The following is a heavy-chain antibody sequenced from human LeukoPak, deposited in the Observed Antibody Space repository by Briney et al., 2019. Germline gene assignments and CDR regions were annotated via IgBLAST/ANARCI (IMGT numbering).Heavy chain of an antibody. J-gene: IGHJ3*02. CDR2: IYPGDSDT. V-gene: IGHV5-51*01. CDR3: ARVKVYVKTPISIDAFDI. CDR1: GYSFTSYW. D-gene: IGHD2/OR15-2a*01. Sequence: GESLKISCKGSGYSFTSYWIGWVRQMPGKGLEWMGIIYPGDSDTRYSPSFQGQVTISADKSISTAYLQWSSLKASDTAMYYCARVKVYVKTPISIDAFDIWGQGTMVTVSS.